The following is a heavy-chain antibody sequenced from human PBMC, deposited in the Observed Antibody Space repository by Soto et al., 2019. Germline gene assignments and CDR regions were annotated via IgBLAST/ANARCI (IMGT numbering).Heavy chain of an antibody. CDR2: IYASGTT. V-gene: IGHV4-4*07. CDR1: GASISNYY. J-gene: IGHJ4*02. CDR3: ARESRSELGTVEY. Sequence: QVRLQESGPGLVKPSETLSLTCTVSGASISNYYWSWIRQPAGKGLECLGRIYASGTTTYNPSLRSRVTMSADTSKNQSSLHLNSVTAADTAVYYCARESRSELGTVEYWGQGTLVTVSS. D-gene: IGHD1-1*01.